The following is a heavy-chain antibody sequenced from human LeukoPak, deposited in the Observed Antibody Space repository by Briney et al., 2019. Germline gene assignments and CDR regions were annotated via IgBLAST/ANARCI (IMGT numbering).Heavy chain of an antibody. CDR2: INHSGST. V-gene: IGHV4-34*01. CDR1: GGSFSGYY. Sequence: SETLSLTCAVYGGSFSGYYWSWIRQPPGEGLEWIGEINHSGSTNYNPSLKSRVTISVDTSKNQFSLKLSSVTAADTAVYYCARAEARTGLFDYWGQGTLVTVSS. J-gene: IGHJ4*02. CDR3: ARAEARTGLFDY. D-gene: IGHD1-14*01.